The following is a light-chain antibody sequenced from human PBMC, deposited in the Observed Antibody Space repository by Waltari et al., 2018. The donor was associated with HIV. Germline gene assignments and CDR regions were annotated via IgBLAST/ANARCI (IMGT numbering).Light chain of an antibody. V-gene: IGLV1-47*01. CDR2: WNN. CDR3: AAWDASLSGWV. CDR1: GSNIQSTY. J-gene: IGLJ3*02. Sequence: QSVLTQPTPTSGTPRQRVNISSSGIGSNIQSTYLYSNQKLPATAPKLLMYWNNQRPSGVPDRFAGSKSGTSASLAISGLRSEDEADYYCAAWDASLSGWVFGGGTKLTVL.